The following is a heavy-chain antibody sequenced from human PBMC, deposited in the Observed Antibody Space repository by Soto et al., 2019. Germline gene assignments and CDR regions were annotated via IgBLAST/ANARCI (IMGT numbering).Heavy chain of an antibody. V-gene: IGHV4-34*01. D-gene: IGHD2-15*01. J-gene: IGHJ5*02. CDR3: ARAYCSGGSCYLQFDP. Sequence: SETLSLTCAVYGGSFSGYYWSWIRQPPGKGLEWIGEINHSGSTNYNPSLKSRVTISVDTSKNQFSLKLSSVTAADTAVYYCARAYCSGGSCYLQFDPWGQGTLVTVS. CDR2: INHSGST. CDR1: GGSFSGYY.